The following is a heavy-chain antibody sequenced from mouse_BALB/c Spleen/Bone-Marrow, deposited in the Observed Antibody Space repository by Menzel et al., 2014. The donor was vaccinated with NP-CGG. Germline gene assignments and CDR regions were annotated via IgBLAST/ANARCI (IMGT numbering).Heavy chain of an antibody. Sequence: VQLQQSGAELVKPGASVKLSCKTSGYTFTSYWIQWVKQRPGQGLGWIGEIFPGTGTTYYNEKFKGKATLTIDTSSSTAYMQLSSLTSEDSAVYFCVSRDSSGYVPDYWGQGTTLTVSS. CDR2: IFPGTGTT. CDR3: VSRDSSGYVPDY. V-gene: IGHV1S132*01. D-gene: IGHD3-2*01. CDR1: GYTFTSYW. J-gene: IGHJ2*01.